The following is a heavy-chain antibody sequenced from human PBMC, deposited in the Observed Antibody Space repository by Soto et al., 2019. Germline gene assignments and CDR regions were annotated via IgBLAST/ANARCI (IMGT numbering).Heavy chain of an antibody. CDR3: ARGYSGYGNFDY. D-gene: IGHD5-12*01. J-gene: IGHJ4*02. CDR1: GFTFSTW. Sequence: PGGSLRLSCAASGFTFSTWMHWVRQAPGKGLEWVSRISGDGTSAYYADSVQGRFTISRDNAKNTLYLQMNSLRAEDTAVYYCARGYSGYGNFDYWGQGTQVTVSS. CDR2: ISGDGTSA. V-gene: IGHV3-74*01.